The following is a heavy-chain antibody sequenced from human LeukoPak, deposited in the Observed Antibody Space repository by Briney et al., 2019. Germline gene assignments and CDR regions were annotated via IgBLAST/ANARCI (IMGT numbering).Heavy chain of an antibody. CDR2: IYHGSA. CDR1: DDSVSSSRYY. CDR3: AREGGRQWLVSGALDS. V-gene: IGHV4-61*01. Sequence: SETLSLTCTVSDDSVSSSRYYWTWIRQPPGKGLEWIGYIYHGSATYNPSPESRVTLSMDTSKNQCSLKMTSVTAADTAVYYCAREGGRQWLVSGALDSWGQGTLVTVSS. D-gene: IGHD6-19*01. J-gene: IGHJ5*01.